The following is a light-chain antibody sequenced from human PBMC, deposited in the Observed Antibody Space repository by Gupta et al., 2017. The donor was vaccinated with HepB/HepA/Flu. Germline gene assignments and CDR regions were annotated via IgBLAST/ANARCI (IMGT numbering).Light chain of an antibody. CDR3: SSFTTTSTWV. Sequence: QSALTQPAYVSGSPGQSITLSCTGTSSDIGAYNYVSWYQQHPGKAPKLMIYVVTNRPSGVSNRFSGSKSGNTASLTISGLQAEDEADYYCSSFTTTSTWVFGGGTKLTVL. CDR1: SSDIGAYNY. J-gene: IGLJ3*02. V-gene: IGLV2-14*01. CDR2: VVT.